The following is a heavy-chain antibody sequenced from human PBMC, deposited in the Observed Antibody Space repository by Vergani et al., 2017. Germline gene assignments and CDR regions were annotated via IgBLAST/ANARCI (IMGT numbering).Heavy chain of an antibody. J-gene: IGHJ6*02. CDR1: GYSISSTYY. CDR2: IYHSGST. D-gene: IGHD2-21*02. CDR3: ARHRGDNDRGGMDV. Sequence: QVQLQESGPGLVKPSETLSLICAVSGYSISSTYYWGWIRQPPGKGLEWIGSIYHSGSTYNNPSLKSRVTISVDTSKNQFSLKLSSVTAADTAVYYCARHRGDNDRGGMDVWGQGTTVTVSS. V-gene: IGHV4-38-2*01.